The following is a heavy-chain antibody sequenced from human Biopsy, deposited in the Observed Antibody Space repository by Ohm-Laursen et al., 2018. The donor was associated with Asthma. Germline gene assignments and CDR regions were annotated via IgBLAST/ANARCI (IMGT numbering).Heavy chain of an antibody. CDR1: GGTFNTYV. CDR2: INSVFGTT. Sequence: SVKVSCKSLGGTFNTYVIGWVRQAPGQGLEWMGGINSVFGTTTYPQKFQDRVTVTADDSTSTVYMELSSLRSEDTAVYYCARKAGSCISRTCYSLDFWGQGTLVTVSS. D-gene: IGHD2-2*01. J-gene: IGHJ4*02. CDR3: ARKAGSCISRTCYSLDF. V-gene: IGHV1-69*13.